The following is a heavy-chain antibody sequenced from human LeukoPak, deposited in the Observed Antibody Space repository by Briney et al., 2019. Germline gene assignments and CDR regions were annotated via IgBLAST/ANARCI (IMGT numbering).Heavy chain of an antibody. V-gene: IGHV4-59*01. CDR2: IYDRGST. D-gene: IGHD3-9*01. CDR3: ARFYYDILTGHRYFDY. CDR1: GGSISNYY. Sequence: SETLSLTCTVSGGSISNYYWSWIRQPPGKGLEWIGYIYDRGSTNYNPSLKSRVTISVDTSKNQFSLNLSSVTAADTAVYYCARFYYDILTGHRYFDYWGQGTLVTVSS. J-gene: IGHJ4*02.